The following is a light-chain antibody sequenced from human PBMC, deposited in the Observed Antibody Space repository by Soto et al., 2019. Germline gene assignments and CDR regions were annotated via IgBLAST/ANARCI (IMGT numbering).Light chain of an antibody. J-gene: IGLJ1*01. CDR3: SSYTNINTRACV. V-gene: IGLV2-14*01. Sequence: QSALPQPRSVSGSPGQSVTISCTGTSGDIGSYNRVSWYQQHPGKAPKLIIYEVTDRPSGVSNRFSGSKSGSTASLTISGLQAEDEAEYYCSSYTNINTRACVFGTGTKVTVL. CDR1: SGDIGSYNR. CDR2: EVT.